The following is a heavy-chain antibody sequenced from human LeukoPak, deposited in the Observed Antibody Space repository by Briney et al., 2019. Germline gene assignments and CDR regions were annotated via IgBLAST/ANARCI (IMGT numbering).Heavy chain of an antibody. CDR3: ARAWGSADY. CDR2: ISGSGADI. V-gene: IGHV3-11*01. J-gene: IGHJ4*02. Sequence: GGSLRLSCAASGFIFSDYYMSWIRQAPGKGLEWISYISGSGADIYCVDSVKGRFTISRDNAKNSLYLQMNSLRAEDTALYYCARAWGSADYWGQGTLVTVSS. CDR1: GFIFSDYY. D-gene: IGHD7-27*01.